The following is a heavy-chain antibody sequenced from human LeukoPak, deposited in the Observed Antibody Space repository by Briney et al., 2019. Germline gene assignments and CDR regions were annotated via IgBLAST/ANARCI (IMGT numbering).Heavy chain of an antibody. CDR2: ISYDGSNK. Sequence: GGSLRLSRAASGFTFSSYAMHWVRQAPGKGLEWVAVISYDGSNKYYADSVKGRFTISRDNSKNTLYLQMNSLRAEDTAVYYCARERAKWFDPWGQGTLVTVSS. J-gene: IGHJ5*02. CDR1: GFTFSSYA. CDR3: ARERAKWFDP. V-gene: IGHV3-30*04.